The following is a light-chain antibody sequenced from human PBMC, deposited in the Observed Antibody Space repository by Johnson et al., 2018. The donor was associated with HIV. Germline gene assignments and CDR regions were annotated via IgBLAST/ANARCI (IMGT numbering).Light chain of an antibody. V-gene: IGLV1-51*01. J-gene: IGLJ1*01. CDR1: GSKIENNY. CDR2: DNT. CDR3: GTWDGSLTPGGV. Sequence: QSVLTQPPSVSAAPGQKVTISCSGNGSKIENNYISWYQQFPERAPKLLIYDNTKRPSGIPDRFSGSKSDTSATLAITALQTGDEADYYCGTWDGSLTPGGVMGTGTKVTVL.